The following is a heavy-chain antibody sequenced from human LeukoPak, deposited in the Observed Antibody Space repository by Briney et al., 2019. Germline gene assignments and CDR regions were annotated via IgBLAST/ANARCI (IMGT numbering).Heavy chain of an antibody. V-gene: IGHV4-59*01. CDR1: GGSISSYY. J-gene: IGHJ4*02. Sequence: SETLSLTCTVSGGSISSYYWSWIRQPPGKGLEWIGYIYYSGSTNYNPSLKSRVTISVDTSKNQFPLKLSSVAAADTAVYYCARDHGEGFDYWAREPWSPSPQ. CDR3: ARDHGEGFDY. CDR2: IYYSGST. D-gene: IGHD4-17*01.